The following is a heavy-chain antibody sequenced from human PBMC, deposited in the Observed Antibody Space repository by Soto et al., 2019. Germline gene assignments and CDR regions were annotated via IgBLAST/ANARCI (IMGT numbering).Heavy chain of an antibody. V-gene: IGHV4-31*03. CDR2: IYQNGDT. CDR3: ARGDSTVSSVFDY. CDR1: GGPFSSGGYY. D-gene: IGHD4-17*01. J-gene: IGHJ4*02. Sequence: QVQLQESGPGLVKPSQTLSLTCTVSGGPFSSGGYYWSWIRQEPGKGLEWIGYIYQNGDTSYNPSLKSRGTISADTSKTQFSLKLSSVTAADTAVYYCARGDSTVSSVFDYWGQGMLVTVSS.